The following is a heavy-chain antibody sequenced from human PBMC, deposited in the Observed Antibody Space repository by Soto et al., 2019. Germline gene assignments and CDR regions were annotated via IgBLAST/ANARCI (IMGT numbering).Heavy chain of an antibody. CDR2: VTGSGGST. Sequence: PGGSLRLSCASSGFSFSTYALSWVRQAPGKGLEWVSLVTGSGGSTYYADSVKGRFTISRDNSKNTLYLQLNSLRVEDTAEYYCAKESRYCTTPSCRFDFWGQGTLVTVSS. CDR3: AKESRYCTTPSCRFDF. CDR1: GFSFSTYA. V-gene: IGHV3-23*01. J-gene: IGHJ4*02. D-gene: IGHD2-8*01.